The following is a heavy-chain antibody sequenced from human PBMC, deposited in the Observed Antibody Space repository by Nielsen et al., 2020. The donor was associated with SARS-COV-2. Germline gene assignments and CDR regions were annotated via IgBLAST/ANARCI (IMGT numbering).Heavy chain of an antibody. D-gene: IGHD6-6*01. CDR1: GYTFTSYA. CDR3: ARDISKAARVLYYYGMDV. V-gene: IGHV7-4-1*02. J-gene: IGHJ6*02. Sequence: ASVKVSCKASGYTFTSYAMNWVRQAPGQGLEWMGWINTNTGNPTYAQGFTGRFVFSLDTSVSTAYLQISSLKAEDTAVYYCARDISKAARVLYYYGMDVWGQGTTVTVSS. CDR2: INTNTGNP.